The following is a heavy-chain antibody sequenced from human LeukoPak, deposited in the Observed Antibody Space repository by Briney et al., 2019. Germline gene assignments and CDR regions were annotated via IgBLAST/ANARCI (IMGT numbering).Heavy chain of an antibody. CDR3: AREPRWYSSRYGRRFDP. CDR2: INHSGST. V-gene: IGHV4-34*01. CDR1: GFTFSSYA. D-gene: IGHD6-13*01. Sequence: GSLRLSCAASGFTFSSYAMHWVRQAPGKGLEWIGEINHSGSTNYNPSLKSRVTISVDTSKNQFSLKLSSVTAADTAVYYCAREPRWYSSRYGRRFDPWGQGTLVTVSS. J-gene: IGHJ5*02.